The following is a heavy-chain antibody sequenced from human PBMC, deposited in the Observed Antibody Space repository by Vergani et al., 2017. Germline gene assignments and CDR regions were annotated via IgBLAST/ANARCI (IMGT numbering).Heavy chain of an antibody. V-gene: IGHV3-23*04. J-gene: IGHJ4*02. CDR2: ISATGDENT. D-gene: IGHD4-17*01. CDR1: GLPVSGFAFNTYA. CDR3: ARCANGVPRHPVY. Sequence: RLVQSGGGLAHPGGSLRLSCAASGLPVSGFAFNTYAMIWVRQAPGKGLEWVSGISATGDENTDYADSVKGRVTISSDNSKSTLFLQMNGLTSEDTANYCCARCANGVPRHPVYWGQGALVAVSS.